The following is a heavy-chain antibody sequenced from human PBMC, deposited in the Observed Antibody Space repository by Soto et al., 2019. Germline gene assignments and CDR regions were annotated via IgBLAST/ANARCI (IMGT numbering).Heavy chain of an antibody. D-gene: IGHD2-21*01. J-gene: IGHJ4*02. CDR1: GGTFSNFV. Sequence: GPSVKLSCKASGGTFSNFVISWVRQAPGQGLEWMGGNIPIFGTANYAQKFQGRVTIIADESTGTTYMELTSLRSEDTAVYYCARSPRLVTQKTYQHHFEYWGQGTLVTVSS. CDR3: ARSPRLVTQKTYQHHFEY. V-gene: IGHV1-69*13. CDR2: NIPIFGTA.